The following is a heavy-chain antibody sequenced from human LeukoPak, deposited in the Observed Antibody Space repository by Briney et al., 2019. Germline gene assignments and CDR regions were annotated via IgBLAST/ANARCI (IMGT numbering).Heavy chain of an antibody. Sequence: GGSLRLSCAASGFTFSDYYMSCIRQAPGKGLEWVSYTSSSSSYTNYADSVKGRFTISRDNAKNSLYLQMNSLRAEDTAVYYCAGLYCSSTSCTYNWFDPWGQGTLVTVSS. CDR2: TSSSSSYT. CDR1: GFTFSDYY. CDR3: AGLYCSSTSCTYNWFDP. J-gene: IGHJ5*02. V-gene: IGHV3-11*03. D-gene: IGHD2-2*01.